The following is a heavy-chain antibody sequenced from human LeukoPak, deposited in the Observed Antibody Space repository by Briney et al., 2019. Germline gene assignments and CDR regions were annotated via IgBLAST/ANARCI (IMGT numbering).Heavy chain of an antibody. CDR2: IIPIFGTA. CDR1: GGTFSSYA. V-gene: IGHV1-69*01. D-gene: IGHD2-2*01. Sequence: ASVKVSCKASGGTFSSYAISWVRQAPGQGLEWMGGIIPIFGTANYAQKFQGRVTITADESTSTAYMGLSSLRSEDTAVYYCAREPVRSSTSCYWCAFDIWGQGTMVTVSS. CDR3: AREPVRSSTSCYWCAFDI. J-gene: IGHJ3*02.